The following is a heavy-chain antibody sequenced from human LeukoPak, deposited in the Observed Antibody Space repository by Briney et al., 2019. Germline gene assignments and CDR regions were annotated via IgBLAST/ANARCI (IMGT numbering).Heavy chain of an antibody. V-gene: IGHV3-23*01. CDR1: GFSFSASG. J-gene: IGHJ4*02. CDR2: ISSSGDNT. CDR3: ATRDRCSGGICYGLKY. Sequence: GGSLRLSCAVSGFSFSASGMHWVRQSPGEGLEFVSSISSSGDNTYYADSVKGRFTSSRDNSKNTLYLQMSSLSAEDTAVYYGATRDRCSGGICYGLKYWGQGTLVTVSS. D-gene: IGHD2-15*01.